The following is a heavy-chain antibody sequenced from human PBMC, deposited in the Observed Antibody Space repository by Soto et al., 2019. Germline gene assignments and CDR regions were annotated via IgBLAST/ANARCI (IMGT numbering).Heavy chain of an antibody. CDR3: ARAYGGNVFDY. V-gene: IGHV4-34*01. CDR2: INHSGST. J-gene: IGHJ4*02. D-gene: IGHD4-17*01. Sequence: QMQLQQWGAGLLKPSETLSLTCAVYGGSFSGYYWSWIRQPPGKGLEWIGDINHSGSTNYNPSLKSRVTISVDTSKNQFSLQLSSVTAADTAVYFCARAYGGNVFDYWGQGTLVTVSS. CDR1: GGSFSGYY.